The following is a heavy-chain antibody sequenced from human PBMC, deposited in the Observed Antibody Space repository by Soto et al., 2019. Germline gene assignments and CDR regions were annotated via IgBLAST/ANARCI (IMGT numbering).Heavy chain of an antibody. Sequence: QIHLLQSGAEVKKPGAPVKFTCKASGYPFRNFGISWVRQAPGQGLEWMGWMSAYNANANYAQKFQGRLTMTAVTSTSTAYMELRSLRSDDTAVYYWARENSCFDYWGQGTLVTVSS. D-gene: IGHD2-15*01. CDR2: MSAYNANA. J-gene: IGHJ4*02. CDR3: ARENSCFDY. CDR1: GYPFRNFG. V-gene: IGHV1-18*01.